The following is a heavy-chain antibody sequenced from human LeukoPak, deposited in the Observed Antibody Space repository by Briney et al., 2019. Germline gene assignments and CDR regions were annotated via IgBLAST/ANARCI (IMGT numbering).Heavy chain of an antibody. CDR2: ISSSSSYI. V-gene: IGHV3-21*05. CDR1: GFTFSSYS. CDR3: ARVYYDRGAFDI. J-gene: IGHJ3*02. Sequence: PGGSLRLSCAASGFTFSSYSMNWVRQAPGKGLEWVSYISSSSSYIYYADSVKGRFTISRDNAKNSLYLQMNSLRAEDTAVYYCARVYYDRGAFDIWGQGTMVTVSS. D-gene: IGHD3-22*01.